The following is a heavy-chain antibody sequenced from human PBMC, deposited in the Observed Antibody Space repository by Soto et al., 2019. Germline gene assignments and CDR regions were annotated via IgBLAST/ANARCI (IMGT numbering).Heavy chain of an antibody. J-gene: IGHJ4*02. V-gene: IGHV3-15*01. CDR2: VKSKTDGGTT. Sequence: GGSLRLSCAASGFTFSNAWMSWVRQAPGKGLEWVGRVKSKTDGGTTDYAAPVKGRFTTSRDDSKNTLYLQMNSLKIEDTAVYYCTTSAFIDYGDYNYWGQGTLVTVSS. D-gene: IGHD4-17*01. CDR1: GFTFSNAW. CDR3: TTSAFIDYGDYNY.